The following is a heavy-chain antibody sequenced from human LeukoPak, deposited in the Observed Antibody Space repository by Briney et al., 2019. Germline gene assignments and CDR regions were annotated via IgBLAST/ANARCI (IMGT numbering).Heavy chain of an antibody. CDR3: ARVVGPYYGMDV. J-gene: IGHJ6*02. V-gene: IGHV3-48*02. D-gene: IGHD1-26*01. CDR2: TSSVSSPI. CDR1: GFTFSSYS. Sequence: GGSLRLSCAASGFTFSSYSMNWVRQAPGKGLEWVSYTSSVSSPIYYADSVKGRFTISRDNAKTSLYLHMNSLRDEDTAVYYCARVVGPYYGMDVWGQGTTVTVSS.